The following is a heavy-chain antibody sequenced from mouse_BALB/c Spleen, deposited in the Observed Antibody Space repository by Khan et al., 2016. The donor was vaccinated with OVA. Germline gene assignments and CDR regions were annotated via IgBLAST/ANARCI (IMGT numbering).Heavy chain of an antibody. Sequence: QVQLQQSGAELVRPGTSVKLSCKTSGYSFTSYWIHWVKQRSGQGLEWIARIYPGTDNTYYNEKFKDRATLTADKSSSTAYFQLSSLKSEDSAVFFCAREEALYYFDYWGQGTTLTVSS. CDR2: IYPGTDNT. D-gene: IGHD3-2*02. V-gene: IGHV1S132*01. CDR1: GYSFTSYW. CDR3: AREEALYYFDY. J-gene: IGHJ2*01.